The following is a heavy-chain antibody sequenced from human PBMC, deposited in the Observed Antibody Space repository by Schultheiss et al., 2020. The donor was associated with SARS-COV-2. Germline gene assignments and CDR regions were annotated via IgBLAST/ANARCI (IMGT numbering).Heavy chain of an antibody. V-gene: IGHV1-18*01. CDR2: ISAYNGNT. Sequence: ASVKVSCKASGYTFTSYGISWVRQAPGQGLEWMGWISAYNGNTNYAQKLQGRVTMTRDTSISTAYMELSRLRSDDTAVYYCARVDFHYYYDSSGYYEYWGQGTLVTVSS. CDR1: GYTFTSYG. D-gene: IGHD3-22*01. CDR3: ARVDFHYYYDSSGYYEY. J-gene: IGHJ4*02.